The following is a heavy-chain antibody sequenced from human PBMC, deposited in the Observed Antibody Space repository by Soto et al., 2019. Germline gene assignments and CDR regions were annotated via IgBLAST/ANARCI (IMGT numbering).Heavy chain of an antibody. J-gene: IGHJ4*02. V-gene: IGHV3-30-3*01. CDR2: VSSAGGSK. D-gene: IGHD5-12*01. Sequence: QVQLVESGGGVVQPGKSLRLSCAASGFTFNTYVMHWVRQAPGKGLEWLAFVSSAGGSKYYADSVTGRFTISRDNSQNTLHLQMNSLGPEDTAVYYCARGGGYGGYDPLDYWGQGTLVTVSS. CDR1: GFTFNTYV. CDR3: ARGGGYGGYDPLDY.